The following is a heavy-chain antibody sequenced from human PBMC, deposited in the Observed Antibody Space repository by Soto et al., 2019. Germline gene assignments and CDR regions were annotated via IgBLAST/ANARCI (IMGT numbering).Heavy chain of an antibody. D-gene: IGHD2-2*02. CDR2: ISSSGSTI. J-gene: IGHJ3*02. CDR1: GFTFSDYY. V-gene: IGHV3-11*01. CDR3: ASVLVVPAAISAFDI. Sequence: PGGSLRLSCAASGFTFSDYYMSWIRQAPGKGLEWVSYISSSGSTIYYADSVKGRFTISRDNAKNSLYLQMNSLRAEDTAVYYCASVLVVPAAISAFDIWGQGTMVTVSS.